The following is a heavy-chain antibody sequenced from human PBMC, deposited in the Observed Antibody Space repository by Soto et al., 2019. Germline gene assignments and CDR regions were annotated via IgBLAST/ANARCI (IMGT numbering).Heavy chain of an antibody. V-gene: IGHV4-31*03. CDR1: GGSISSGGYY. D-gene: IGHD3-10*01. CDR2: IYYSGST. CDR3: ARYKGDNSGYYYGMDV. J-gene: IGHJ6*02. Sequence: QVQLQESGPGLVKPSQTLSLTCTVSGGSISSGGYYWSWIRQHPGKGLEWIGYIYYSGSTYYNPSLKSRVTISVDTSKNQFSLKLSSVTAADTAVYYCARYKGDNSGYYYGMDVWGQGTTVTVSS.